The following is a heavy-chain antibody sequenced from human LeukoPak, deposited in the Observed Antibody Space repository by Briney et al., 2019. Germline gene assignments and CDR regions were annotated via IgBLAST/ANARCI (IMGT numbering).Heavy chain of an antibody. D-gene: IGHD3-9*01. CDR1: GGSISSSY. J-gene: IGHJ4*02. Sequence: SETLSLTCTVSGGSISSSYWNWIRQPPGKGLEWIGYIYYSGSTNYNPSLKSRVTISVDTSKNQFSLKLSSVTAADTAVYYCARGAAYYDILTGYNYFDYWGQGTLVTVSS. CDR3: ARGAAYYDILTGYNYFDY. V-gene: IGHV4-59*01. CDR2: IYYSGST.